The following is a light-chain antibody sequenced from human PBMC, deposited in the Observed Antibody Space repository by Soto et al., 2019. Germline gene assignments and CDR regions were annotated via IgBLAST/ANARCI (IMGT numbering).Light chain of an antibody. J-gene: IGLJ1*01. CDR1: SSNIGSNV. Sequence: QSVLTQPPSASGTPGQRVTISCSGSSSNIGSNVVNWYQQLPGTAPKLVVYDSNQRPSGVPDRFSGPKSGTSASLAISGLQSEDEADYYCAAWDDSLNENVFGTGTKVTVL. CDR3: AAWDDSLNENV. CDR2: DSN. V-gene: IGLV1-44*01.